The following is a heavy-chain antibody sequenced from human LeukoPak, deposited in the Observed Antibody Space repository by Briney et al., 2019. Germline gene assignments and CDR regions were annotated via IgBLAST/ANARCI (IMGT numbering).Heavy chain of an antibody. D-gene: IGHD6-19*01. CDR3: ARESLSGWFDQ. CDR1: GFTFSSYA. Sequence: PGRSLRLSCAASGFTFSSYAMHWVRHAPGKGLEWVAVISYDVGNKYYTDSVKGQVTIYRDHSKDALKLQMCSLRGEVTAMYYWARESLSGWFDQCGEGTLVTVSS. J-gene: IGHJ5*02. V-gene: IGHV3-30-3*01. CDR2: ISYDVGNK.